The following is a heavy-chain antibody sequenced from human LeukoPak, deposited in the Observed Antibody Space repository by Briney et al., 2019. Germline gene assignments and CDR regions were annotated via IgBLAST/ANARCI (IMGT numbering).Heavy chain of an antibody. D-gene: IGHD6-19*01. CDR2: IYTSGST. V-gene: IGHV4-4*07. CDR3: ARDAGSGWYLGNGMDV. CDR1: GGSIRYYF. J-gene: IGHJ6*02. Sequence: PSETLSLTCTVSGGSIRYYFWSWIRQPAGKGLEWIGRIYTSGSTDYNPSLRSRVTMSIDTSKNQFSMKLSSVTAADTAVYYCARDAGSGWYLGNGMDVWGQGTTVTVSS.